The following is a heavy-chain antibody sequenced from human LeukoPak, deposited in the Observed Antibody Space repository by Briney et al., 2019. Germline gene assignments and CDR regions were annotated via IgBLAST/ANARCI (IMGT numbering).Heavy chain of an antibody. D-gene: IGHD5-18*01. V-gene: IGHV3-74*01. CDR3: AKSLLGYSYGKLDY. CDR1: GFTFSSYW. CDR2: INPGGSSI. J-gene: IGHJ4*02. Sequence: GGSLRLSCAASGFTFSSYWMHWARQVPGKGLVWVSRINPGGSSIAYADSVKGRFTISRDNSKNTLYLQMNSLRAEDTAVYYCAKSLLGYSYGKLDYWGQGTPVTVSS.